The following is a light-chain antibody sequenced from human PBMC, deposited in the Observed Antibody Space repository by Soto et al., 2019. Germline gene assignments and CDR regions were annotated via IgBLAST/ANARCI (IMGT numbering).Light chain of an antibody. CDR1: QSFSSY. CDR3: QQRSNWPPYT. J-gene: IGKJ2*01. Sequence: EIVLTESPATLPFSPGERATLSCRASQSFSSYLAWYQQKPGQAPRLLIYDASNRATGIPARFSGSGSGTDFTLTISSLQPEDFALYYCQQRSNWPPYTLGQRTKLEIK. V-gene: IGKV3-11*01. CDR2: DAS.